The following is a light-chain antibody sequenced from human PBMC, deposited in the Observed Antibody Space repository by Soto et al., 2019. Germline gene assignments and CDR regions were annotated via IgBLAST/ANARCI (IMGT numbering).Light chain of an antibody. CDR2: DGS. Sequence: EIVITHSPATLSVSPGGRATLSCRASQSVISNLSWYKHKPGQAPRIIIYDGSNRGLGIPDRFSGSESGTEFTLTIRSLESEDFAVYFCQQYDDWKITFGQGTRLEIK. CDR1: QSVISN. V-gene: IGKV3-15*01. CDR3: QQYDDWKIT. J-gene: IGKJ5*01.